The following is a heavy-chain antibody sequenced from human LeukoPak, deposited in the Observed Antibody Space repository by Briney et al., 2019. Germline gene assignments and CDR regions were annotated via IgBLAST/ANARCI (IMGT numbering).Heavy chain of an antibody. J-gene: IGHJ4*02. D-gene: IGHD3-10*01. Sequence: PGGSLRLSCAASGSTFSSYSMNWVRQAPGKGLEWVSSISSSSSYIYYADSVKGRFTISRDNAKNSLYLQMNSLRAEDTAVYYCARGTGSNYYGSGSQDYWGQGTLVTVSS. CDR2: ISSSSSYI. CDR1: GSTFSSYS. CDR3: ARGTGSNYYGSGSQDY. V-gene: IGHV3-21*01.